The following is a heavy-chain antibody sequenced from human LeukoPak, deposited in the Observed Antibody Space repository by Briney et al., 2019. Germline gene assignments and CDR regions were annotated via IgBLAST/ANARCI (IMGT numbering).Heavy chain of an antibody. CDR1: GFTFSKYG. J-gene: IGHJ4*02. D-gene: IGHD5-12*01. CDR3: ARDFEYSSSTGVY. CDR2: IWYDGRTK. Sequence: GGTLRLSCAASGFTFSKYGIHWVRQAPGKGLEWVAVIWYDGRTKYYADSVKGRFTISRDNSKNTLYLQMNSLRAEDTAVYYCARDFEYSSSTGVYWGQGTLVTVSS. V-gene: IGHV3-33*01.